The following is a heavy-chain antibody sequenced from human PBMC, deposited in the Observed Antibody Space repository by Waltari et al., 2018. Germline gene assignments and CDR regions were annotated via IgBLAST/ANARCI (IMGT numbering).Heavy chain of an antibody. Sequence: AASGFTFSSYAMHWVRPAPGKGLEWVAVISHDGSNKYYADSVKGRFTISRDNSKNTLYLQMNSLRAEDTAVYYCARDGSIYYDSSGYYPFDYWGQGTLVTVSS. D-gene: IGHD3-22*01. CDR1: GFTFSSYA. J-gene: IGHJ4*02. CDR3: ARDGSIYYDSSGYYPFDY. V-gene: IGHV3-30-3*01. CDR2: ISHDGSNK.